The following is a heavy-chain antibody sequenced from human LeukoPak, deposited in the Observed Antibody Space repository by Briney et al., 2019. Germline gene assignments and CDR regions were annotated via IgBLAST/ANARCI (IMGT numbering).Heavy chain of an antibody. Sequence: GGSLRLSCAASGFTFSSYAMSWVRQSPGKGLEWVSAFSGSGGSTYYADSVKGRFTISRDNSKNTLYLQMNNLRAEDTAVYYCAPRVVGSAPFDYWGQGTLVTVSS. CDR1: GFTFSSYA. D-gene: IGHD2-15*01. V-gene: IGHV3-23*01. J-gene: IGHJ4*02. CDR3: APRVVGSAPFDY. CDR2: FSGSGGST.